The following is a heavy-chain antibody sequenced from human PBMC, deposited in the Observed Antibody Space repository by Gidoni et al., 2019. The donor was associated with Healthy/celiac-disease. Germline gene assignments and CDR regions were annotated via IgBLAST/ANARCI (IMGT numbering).Heavy chain of an antibody. D-gene: IGHD4-17*01. Sequence: QLQLQESGPGLVKPSETLSLTCTVSGGSISSSSYYWGWLRQPPGKGLEWIGSIYYSGSTYYNPSLKSRVTISVDTSKNQFSLKLSSVTAADTAVYYCARQTFTTVTTDFDYWGQGTLVTVSS. CDR1: GGSISSSSYY. V-gene: IGHV4-39*01. J-gene: IGHJ4*02. CDR2: IYYSGST. CDR3: ARQTFTTVTTDFDY.